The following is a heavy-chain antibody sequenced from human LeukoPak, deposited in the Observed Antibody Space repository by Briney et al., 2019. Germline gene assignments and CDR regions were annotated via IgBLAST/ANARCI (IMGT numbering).Heavy chain of an antibody. V-gene: IGHV3-48*03. CDR3: AELGITMIGGV. Sequence: GGSLRLSCAASGFTFSSYEMNWVRQAPGKGLEWVSYISSSGSTIYYADSVKGRFTISRDNAKNSLYLQMYSLRAEDTAVYYCAELGITMIGGVWGKGTTVTVSS. CDR2: ISSSGSTI. CDR1: GFTFSSYE. D-gene: IGHD3-10*02. J-gene: IGHJ6*04.